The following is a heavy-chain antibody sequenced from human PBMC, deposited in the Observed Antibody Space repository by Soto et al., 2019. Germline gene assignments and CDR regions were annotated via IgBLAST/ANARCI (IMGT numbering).Heavy chain of an antibody. D-gene: IGHD6-13*01. CDR1: GYTFTGYY. CDR2: INPNSGGT. CDR3: AIQAPYSSSWYVLDY. V-gene: IGHV1-2*04. Sequence: GASVNVSCKASGYTFTGYYMHWVRQAPGQGLEWMGWINPNSGGTNYAQKFQGWVTMTRDTSISTAYMELSRLRSDDTAVYYCAIQAPYSSSWYVLDYWGQGTLVTVSS. J-gene: IGHJ4*02.